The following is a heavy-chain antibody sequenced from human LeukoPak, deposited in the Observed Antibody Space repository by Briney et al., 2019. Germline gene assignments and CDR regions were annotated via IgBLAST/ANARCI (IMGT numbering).Heavy chain of an antibody. D-gene: IGHD3-10*01. CDR3: ARVRFGELAFDY. V-gene: IGHV1-2*02. CDR1: GYTFTAYY. J-gene: IGHJ4*02. CDR2: INPNSGGS. Sequence: AASVKVSCKASGYTFTAYYIHWLRQAPGQGLEWMGWINPNSGGSNYAQKFQGRVTMTRDTSISTAYMELRRLTSDDTAVYFCARVRFGELAFDYWGQGTLVTVSS.